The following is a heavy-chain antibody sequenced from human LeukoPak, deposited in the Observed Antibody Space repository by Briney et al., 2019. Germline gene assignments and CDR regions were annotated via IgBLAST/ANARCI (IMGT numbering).Heavy chain of an antibody. Sequence: GASVKVSCKASGCTFTSYAMNWVGQAAGRGLEGVGWINTNTGNPTYAQGFTGRFVFSLDTSVSTAYLQISSLKAEDTAVYYCARDSLVEPFDYWGQGTLVTVSS. D-gene: IGHD2-2*01. J-gene: IGHJ4*02. CDR3: ARDSLVEPFDY. V-gene: IGHV7-4-1*02. CDR1: GCTFTSYA. CDR2: INTNTGNP.